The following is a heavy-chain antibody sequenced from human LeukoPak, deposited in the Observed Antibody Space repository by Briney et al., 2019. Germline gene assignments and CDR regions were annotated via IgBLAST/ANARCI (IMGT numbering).Heavy chain of an antibody. J-gene: IGHJ6*02. Sequence: SETLSLTCTASGGSIRDYYWSWIRQPPGKGLEWIGYIYYSGSTNYNPSLKSRLTISVDMSKNQFSLKLRSVTAADTAVYFCARLLPFYGNFRYGMDVWGQGTTVTVSS. D-gene: IGHD3-9*01. V-gene: IGHV4-59*08. CDR3: ARLLPFYGNFRYGMDV. CDR2: IYYSGST. CDR1: GGSIRDYY.